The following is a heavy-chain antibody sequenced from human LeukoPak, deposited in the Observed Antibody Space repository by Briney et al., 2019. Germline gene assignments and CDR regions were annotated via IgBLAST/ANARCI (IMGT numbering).Heavy chain of an antibody. Sequence: SETLSLTCTVSGGSVSGGNYYWSWIRQPPGKGLEWIGYIYYSGSTNYNPSLKSRVTISVDTSKNQFSLKLSSVTAADTAVYYCARTDITMVRGVHFDYWGQGTLVTVSS. J-gene: IGHJ4*02. V-gene: IGHV4-61*01. D-gene: IGHD3-10*01. CDR2: IYYSGST. CDR3: ARTDITMVRGVHFDY. CDR1: GGSVSGGNYY.